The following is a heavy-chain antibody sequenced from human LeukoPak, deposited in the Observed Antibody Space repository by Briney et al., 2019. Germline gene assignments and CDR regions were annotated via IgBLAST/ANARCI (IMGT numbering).Heavy chain of an antibody. CDR3: ARARQPYYYYGMDV. CDR2: IYYSGST. Sequence: SETLSLTCTVSGGTVSDGSISSYYWSWIRQPPGKGLEWIGYIYYSGSTNYNPSLKSRVTISVDTSKNQFSLKLSSVTAADTAVYYCARARQPYYYYGMDVWGQGTTVTVSS. CDR1: GGTVSDGSISSYY. V-gene: IGHV4-61*01. D-gene: IGHD5-18*01. J-gene: IGHJ6*02.